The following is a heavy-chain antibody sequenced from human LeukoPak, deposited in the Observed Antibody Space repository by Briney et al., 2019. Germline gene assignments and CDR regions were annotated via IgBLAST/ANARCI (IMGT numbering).Heavy chain of an antibody. J-gene: IGHJ2*01. Sequence: ASVKVSCKASGGTFSSYAISWVRQAPGQGLEWMGRIIPIFGTANYAQKFQGRVTITADESTSTAYMELSSLRSEDTAVFYCARGPLPYYYDSTGFFSDWYFDLWGRGSLVTVSS. D-gene: IGHD3-22*01. V-gene: IGHV1-69*01. CDR1: GGTFSSYA. CDR2: IIPIFGTA. CDR3: ARGPLPYYYDSTGFFSDWYFDL.